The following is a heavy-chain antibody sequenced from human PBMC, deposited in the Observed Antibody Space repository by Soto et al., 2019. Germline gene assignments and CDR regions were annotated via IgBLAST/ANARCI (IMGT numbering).Heavy chain of an antibody. CDR1: GFTFSTYW. J-gene: IGHJ4*02. D-gene: IGHD3-22*01. CDR2: IKQDGSEK. V-gene: IGHV3-7*01. CDR3: ARAYSYDSSGFSPGGY. Sequence: PGGSLRLSCSASGFTFSTYWMSWVRQAPGKGLEWVANIKQDGSEKYYVDSVRGRFTISRDTAKNSLYLQMNSLRAEDTAVYYCARAYSYDSSGFSPGGYWGQGTLVTVSS.